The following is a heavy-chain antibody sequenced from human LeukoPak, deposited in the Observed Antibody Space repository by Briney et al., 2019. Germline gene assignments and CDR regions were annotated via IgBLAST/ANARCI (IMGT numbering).Heavy chain of an antibody. D-gene: IGHD3-10*01. CDR3: AKGLNYYGGNAFDI. J-gene: IGHJ3*02. CDR2: ISGSGGST. V-gene: IGHV3-23*01. Sequence: PGGSLRLSCTASGFTFGDYAMSWVRQAPGKGLEWVSAISGSGGSTYYADSVKGRFTISRDNSKNTLYLQMNSLRAEDTAVYYCAKGLNYYGGNAFDIWGQGTMVTVSS. CDR1: GFTFGDYA.